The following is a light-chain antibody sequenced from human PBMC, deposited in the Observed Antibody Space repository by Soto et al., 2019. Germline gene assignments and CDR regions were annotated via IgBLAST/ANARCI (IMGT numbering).Light chain of an antibody. CDR1: QSISSY. CDR3: QQASSFPLT. V-gene: IGKV1-39*01. Sequence: DIQMTQSPSSLSSSVGDRVTITCRASQSISSYLNWYQQKPGKAPKLLIYAASSLQSGVPSRFSGSGSGTDFTLTITSLQPEDSATYYCQQASSFPLTFGGGTKVDI. J-gene: IGKJ4*01. CDR2: AAS.